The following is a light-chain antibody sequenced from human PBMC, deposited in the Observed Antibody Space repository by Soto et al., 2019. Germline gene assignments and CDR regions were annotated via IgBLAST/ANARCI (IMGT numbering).Light chain of an antibody. CDR3: QQYNNWPLT. V-gene: IGKV3-15*01. CDR1: QSVRSS. J-gene: IGKJ4*01. CDR2: GAS. Sequence: EIVMTQSPATLSVSPGERATLSCRASQSVRSSLAWYQQKPGQAPRLLIYGASTRATGIAARFSGSGSGTEFNLTLSGLQSEDFAVYYCQQYNNWPLTSGGGTKVEIK.